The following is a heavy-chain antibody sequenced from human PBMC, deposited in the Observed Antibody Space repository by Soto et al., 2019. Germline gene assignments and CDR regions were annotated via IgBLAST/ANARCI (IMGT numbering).Heavy chain of an antibody. J-gene: IGHJ6*02. CDR2: ISFDGSNK. CDR1: GFTFSSYA. V-gene: IGHV3-30-3*01. Sequence: GGSLRLSCAASGFTFSSYAMHWVRQAPGKGLEWVAIISFDGSNKYSADSVKGRFTISRDNSKNTLYLQMNSLRAEDTAVYYCPRGRPQLTPDRSSFYGMDVWGQGTTVTVSS. CDR3: PRGRPQLTPDRSSFYGMDV. D-gene: IGHD2-2*01.